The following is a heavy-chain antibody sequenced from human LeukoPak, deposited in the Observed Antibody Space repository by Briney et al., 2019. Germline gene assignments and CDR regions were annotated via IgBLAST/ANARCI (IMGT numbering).Heavy chain of an antibody. D-gene: IGHD5-12*01. CDR2: INPNSGGT. J-gene: IGHJ4*02. CDR1: GYTFTGYY. V-gene: IGHV1-2*02. Sequence: ASVKVSCKASGYTFTGYYMQWVRQAPGQGLEWMGWINPNSGGTNYAQKFQGKVTMTRDTSISTAHMELSRLRSDDTAVYYCARAAGYIEAGADYYFDSWGQGTLVTVSS. CDR3: ARAAGYIEAGADYYFDS.